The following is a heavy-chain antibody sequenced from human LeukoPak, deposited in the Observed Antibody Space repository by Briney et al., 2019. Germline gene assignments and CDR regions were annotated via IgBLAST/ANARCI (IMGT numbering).Heavy chain of an antibody. CDR1: GYSISSGYY. CDR3: ARVLGGSSRFDY. J-gene: IGHJ4*02. Sequence: SETLSLTCAASGYSISSGYYWGWIRQPPGKGLEWIGSIYHSGTTHYNPSLKSRVTISVDTSKNQFSLKLSSVTAADTAIYYCARVLGGSSRFDYWGQGTLVLVSA. V-gene: IGHV4-38-2*01. CDR2: IYHSGTT. D-gene: IGHD1-26*01.